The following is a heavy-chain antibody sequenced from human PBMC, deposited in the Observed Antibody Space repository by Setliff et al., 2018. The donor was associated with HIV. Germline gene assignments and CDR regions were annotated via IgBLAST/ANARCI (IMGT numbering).Heavy chain of an antibody. V-gene: IGHV4-59*01. J-gene: IGHJ4*02. CDR3: SRDSEYYDSSGRHIRLFDY. Sequence: SETLSLTCVVSGGSISSYYWSWIRQPPGKGLEWIGYIYYSGSSNYNPSLKSRVTISVDTSKKQFSLTLSSVTATDTAVYYCSRDSEYYDSSGRHIRLFDYWGQGTLVTVSS. CDR1: GGSISSYY. CDR2: IYYSGSS. D-gene: IGHD3-22*01.